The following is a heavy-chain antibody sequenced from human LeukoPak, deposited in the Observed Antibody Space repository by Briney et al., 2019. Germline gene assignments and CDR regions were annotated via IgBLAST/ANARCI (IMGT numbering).Heavy chain of an antibody. V-gene: IGHV4-59*01. J-gene: IGHJ5*02. D-gene: IGHD3-22*01. CDR2: IYYSGLT. CDR1: GASISSYY. Sequence: KPSETLSLTCSVSGASISSYYYNWIRQSPGKGLEWIGYIYYSGLTNYNPSLKSRVTMSLDTSNNQFSLKLSSVTAADTAVYYCARVLLSSGYSTWGQGTLVTVSS. CDR3: ARVLLSSGYST.